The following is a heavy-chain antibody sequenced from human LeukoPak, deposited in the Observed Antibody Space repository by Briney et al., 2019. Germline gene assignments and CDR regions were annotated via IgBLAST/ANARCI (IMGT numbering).Heavy chain of an antibody. D-gene: IGHD6-19*01. CDR2: IYPHGDP. CDR3: ARAKLEPAGTGAFDI. V-gene: IGHV3-23*01. J-gene: IGHJ3*02. Sequence: WGVLRLSCTTSGFTFKNYAMTWVRQAPGKGLEWVSAIYPHGDPHYADSVKGRFTISRDNPKNSLYMQMETLRAEDTALYYCARAKLEPAGTGAFDIWGPGTVVTVSS. CDR1: GFTFKNYA.